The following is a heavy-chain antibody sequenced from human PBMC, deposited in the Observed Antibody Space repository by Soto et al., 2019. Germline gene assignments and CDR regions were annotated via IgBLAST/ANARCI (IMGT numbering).Heavy chain of an antibody. CDR1: GGTFSSYT. CDR3: ASSRAGGCSSTSCTKPHGFDP. Sequence: QVQLVQSGAEVKKPGSSVKVSCKASGGTFSSYTISWVRQAPGQGLEWMGRIIPILGIANYAQKFQGRVTITADKSTSKAYMELSSLRSEDTAVYYCASSRAGGCSSTSCTKPHGFDPWGQGTLVTVSS. D-gene: IGHD2-2*01. V-gene: IGHV1-69*02. J-gene: IGHJ5*02. CDR2: IIPILGIA.